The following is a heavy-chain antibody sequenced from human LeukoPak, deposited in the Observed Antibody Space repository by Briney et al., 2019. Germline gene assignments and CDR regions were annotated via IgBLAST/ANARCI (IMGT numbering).Heavy chain of an antibody. CDR1: GGSISSYY. CDR3: ARVELSDLPVAGLNYYYGMDV. J-gene: IGHJ6*02. Sequence: SETLSLTCTVSGGSISSYYWSWIRQPPGKGLEWIGYIYYSGSTNYNPSLKSRGTISVDTSKYQVSLKLSSVTAADTAAYYCARVELSDLPVAGLNYYYGMDVWGQGTTVTVSS. D-gene: IGHD6-19*01. CDR2: IYYSGST. V-gene: IGHV4-59*01.